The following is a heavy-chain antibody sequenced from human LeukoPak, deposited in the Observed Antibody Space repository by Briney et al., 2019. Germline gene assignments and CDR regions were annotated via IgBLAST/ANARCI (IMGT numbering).Heavy chain of an antibody. Sequence: GGSLRLSCAASGFTFSTYWMHWVRQAPGKGLVWVSRINGDGSSTIYADSVKGRFTISRDTAKNTLYLQMNSLRAEDTAMYYCTRSSSFDYWGQGTLVTVSS. D-gene: IGHD6-13*01. V-gene: IGHV3-74*01. J-gene: IGHJ4*02. CDR1: GFTFSTYW. CDR3: TRSSSFDY. CDR2: INGDGSST.